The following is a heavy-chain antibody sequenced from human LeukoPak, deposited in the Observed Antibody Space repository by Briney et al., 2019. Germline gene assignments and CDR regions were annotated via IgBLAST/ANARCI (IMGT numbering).Heavy chain of an antibody. CDR1: GFIFSSYV. V-gene: IGHV3-30-3*01. D-gene: IGHD1-26*01. CDR2: ISYDGSNK. CDR3: ARGRYSGSYYGAFDI. J-gene: IGHJ3*02. Sequence: PGRSLRLSCAASGFIFSSYVMHWVRQAPGKGLEWVAVISYDGSNKYYADSVMGRFTISRDNSKNRLYLQMNSLRPEDTAVYYCARGRYSGSYYGAFDIWGQGTMVTVSS.